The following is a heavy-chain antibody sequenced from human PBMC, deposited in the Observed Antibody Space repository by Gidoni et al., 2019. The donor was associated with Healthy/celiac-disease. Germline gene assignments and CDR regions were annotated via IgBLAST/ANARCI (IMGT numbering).Heavy chain of an antibody. CDR1: GFTFSSYA. CDR3: AKDRPQLVNGVTDAFDI. V-gene: IGHV3-23*01. CDR2: ISGSGGST. D-gene: IGHD6-13*01. J-gene: IGHJ3*02. Sequence: EVQLLESGGGLVQPGGSLRLSCAASGFTFSSYAMSWVRQAPGKGLEWVSAISGSGGSTYYADSVKGRFTISRDNSKNTLYLQMNSLRAEDTAVYYCAKDRPQLVNGVTDAFDIWGQGTMVTVSS.